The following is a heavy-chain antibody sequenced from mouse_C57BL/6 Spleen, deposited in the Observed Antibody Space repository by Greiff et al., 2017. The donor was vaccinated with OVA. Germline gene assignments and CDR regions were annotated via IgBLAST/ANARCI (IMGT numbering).Heavy chain of an antibody. V-gene: IGHV5-17*01. D-gene: IGHD1-1*01. J-gene: IGHJ2*01. CDR2: ISSGSSTI. Sequence: EVQRVESGGGLVKPGGSLKLSCAASGFTFSDYGMHWVRQAPEKGLEWVAYISSGSSTIYYADTVKGRFTISRDNAKNTLFLQMTSLRSEDTAMYYCARGGYGSSYVDYFDYWGQGTTRTVSS. CDR3: ARGGYGSSYVDYFDY. CDR1: GFTFSDYG.